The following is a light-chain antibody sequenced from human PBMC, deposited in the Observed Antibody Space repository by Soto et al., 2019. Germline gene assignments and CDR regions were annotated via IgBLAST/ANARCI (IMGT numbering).Light chain of an antibody. CDR3: QQSYNTPKT. Sequence: DIQMTQSPSSLSASVEDRVTITCRASQSISNYLNWYQQKPGKAPKLLIYTASSLQSGVPSRFSGSGSGTDFTLTISSLQPEDFATYYCQQSYNTPKTFGQGTKLEIK. CDR2: TAS. CDR1: QSISNY. V-gene: IGKV1-39*01. J-gene: IGKJ2*01.